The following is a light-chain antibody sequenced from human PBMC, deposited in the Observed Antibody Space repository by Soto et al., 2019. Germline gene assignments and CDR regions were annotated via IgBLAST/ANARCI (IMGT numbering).Light chain of an antibody. CDR3: QQYGSTPRT. Sequence: EIVLTQSPGTLSLSPGERAALSCRASQPVTSNYLAWYQQKPGQAPRLLIYGASNRATGVPDRFSGGGSGTDFTLTISRLEPEDFAVYYCQQYGSTPRTFGQGTKVDNK. J-gene: IGKJ1*01. CDR2: GAS. V-gene: IGKV3-20*01. CDR1: QPVTSNY.